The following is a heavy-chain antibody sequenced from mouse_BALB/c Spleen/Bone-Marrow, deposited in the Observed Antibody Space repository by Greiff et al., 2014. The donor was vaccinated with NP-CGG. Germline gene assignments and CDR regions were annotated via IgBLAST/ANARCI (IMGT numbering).Heavy chain of an antibody. V-gene: IGHV14-3*02. D-gene: IGHD1-1*01. Sequence: EVQLQQSGPELANPGASVKLSCTASGFNIKDTYIHWVKQRPEQGLEWIGRIDPANGNTKYDPKFQGKATTTADTSSNTAYLQLSSLTSEDTAVYYFATNSYGSSNGFAYSGQGTLVT. CDR2: IDPANGNT. J-gene: IGHJ3*01. CDR1: GFNIKDTY. CDR3: ATNSYGSSNGFAY.